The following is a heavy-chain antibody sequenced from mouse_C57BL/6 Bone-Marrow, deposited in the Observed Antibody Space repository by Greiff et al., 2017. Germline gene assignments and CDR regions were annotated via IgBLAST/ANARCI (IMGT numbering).Heavy chain of an antibody. J-gene: IGHJ3*01. CDR2: IYPGDGDT. Sequence: QVQLQQSGPELVKPGASVKISCKASGYAFSSSWMNWVKQRPGTGLEWIGRIYPGDGDTNYNGKFKGKATLTADKSSSTAYMQLSSLTSEDSAVXFCARIWSFADWGQGTLVTVSA. D-gene: IGHD1-1*02. V-gene: IGHV1-82*01. CDR1: GYAFSSSW. CDR3: ARIWSFAD.